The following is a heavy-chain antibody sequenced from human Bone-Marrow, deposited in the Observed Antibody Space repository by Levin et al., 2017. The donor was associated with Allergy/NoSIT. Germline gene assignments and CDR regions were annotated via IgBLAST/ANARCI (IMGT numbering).Heavy chain of an antibody. CDR2: ISSEVAGGTP. CDR3: TADVAESSSHSCDY. D-gene: IGHD6-19*01. J-gene: IGHJ4*02. V-gene: IGHV3-15*01. CDR1: GLDFRSAW. Sequence: KSSETLSLTCVVSGLDFRSAWMSWVRQAPGKGLEWVGRISSEVAGGTPEYAAPVKGRFTISRDDARTTVDLQMSSLKIEDTAVYYCTADVAESSSHSCDYWGQGTRVTVSS.